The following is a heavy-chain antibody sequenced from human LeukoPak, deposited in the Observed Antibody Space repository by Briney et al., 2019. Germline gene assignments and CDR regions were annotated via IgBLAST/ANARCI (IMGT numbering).Heavy chain of an antibody. J-gene: IGHJ4*02. D-gene: IGHD3-10*01. CDR1: DFSFTTYA. Sequence: GGSLRLSCAASDFSFTTYAMSWVRQAPGKGLEWVSSISGGDPTTYYADSVKGRFTISRDNSKNTLYLQMNSLRAEDTAIYYCAKESLLLRGPLLIYYFDFWGQGTLVTVSS. CDR3: AKESLLLRGPLLIYYFDF. V-gene: IGHV3-23*01. CDR2: ISGGDPTT.